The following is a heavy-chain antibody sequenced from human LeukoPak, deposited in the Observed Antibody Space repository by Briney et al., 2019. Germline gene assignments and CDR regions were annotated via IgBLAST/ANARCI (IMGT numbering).Heavy chain of an antibody. Sequence: GGSLRLSCAASGLTFSTSWMHWVRQAPGKGLVWVSQINSDGGRTRYADSVKGRLTISRDNAKNTVYLQMNSLTTDDTAMYYCARGRNGFFDYWGHGTLVTVSS. CDR3: ARGRNGFFDY. V-gene: IGHV3-74*01. CDR2: INSDGGRT. CDR1: GLTFSTSW. J-gene: IGHJ4*01. D-gene: IGHD5-24*01.